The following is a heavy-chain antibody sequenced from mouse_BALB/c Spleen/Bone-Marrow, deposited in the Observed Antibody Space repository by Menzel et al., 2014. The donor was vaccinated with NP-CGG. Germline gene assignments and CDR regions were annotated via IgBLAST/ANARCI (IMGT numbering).Heavy chain of an antibody. Sequence: EVKLMESGGGLVQPGESLKLSCESNEYEFPSHDMSWVRKTPEKRLELVAAINSDGGSTYYPDTMERRFIISRDNSKKTLYLQMGSLRSEDTAFYYCARHGDYYGSSLFAYWGQGTLVTVSA. V-gene: IGHV5-2*01. D-gene: IGHD1-1*01. CDR3: ARHGDYYGSSLFAY. CDR2: INSDGGST. CDR1: EYEFPSHD. J-gene: IGHJ3*01.